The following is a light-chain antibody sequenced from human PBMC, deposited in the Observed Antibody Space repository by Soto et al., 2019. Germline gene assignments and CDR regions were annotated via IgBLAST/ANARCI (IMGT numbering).Light chain of an antibody. J-gene: IGKJ1*01. V-gene: IGKV3-20*01. CDR2: GAS. CDR3: QQYGGSPWT. CDR1: QSVSRSS. Sequence: EIVLTQSPGTLSLSPGEGATISCRASQSVSRSSLAWYQQKPGQAPRLLIYGASSRATGIPDRFIGSGSGTDFTLTISRLDPEDFAVYYCQQYGGSPWTFGQGTKVEIQ.